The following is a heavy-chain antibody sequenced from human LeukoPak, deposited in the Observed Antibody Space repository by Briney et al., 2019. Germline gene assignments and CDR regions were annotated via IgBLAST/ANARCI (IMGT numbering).Heavy chain of an antibody. CDR2: INPNSGGT. CDR3: ARARDYYGSGSYYNDFDY. D-gene: IGHD3-10*01. V-gene: IGHV1-2*02. Sequence: ASVKVSCKASGYTFTGYYMHWVRQAPGQGLERMGGINPNSGGTNYAQKFQGRVTMTRDTSISTAYMELSSLRSDDTAVYYCARARDYYGSGSYYNDFDYWGQGTLVTVSS. CDR1: GYTFTGYY. J-gene: IGHJ4*02.